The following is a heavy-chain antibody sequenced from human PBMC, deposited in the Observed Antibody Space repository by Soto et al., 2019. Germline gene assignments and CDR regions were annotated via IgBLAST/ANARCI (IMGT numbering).Heavy chain of an antibody. CDR3: ARCAEVADPGGGMDV. CDR1: GFTFSDYY. D-gene: IGHD2-15*01. V-gene: IGHV3-11*06. CDR2: ISSSSSYT. J-gene: IGHJ6*02. Sequence: QVQLVESGGGLVKPGGSLRLSCAASGFTFSDYYMSWIRQALGKGLEWVSYISSSSSYTNYADSVKGRFTISRDNAKNSLYLQMNSLRAEDTAVYYCARCAEVADPGGGMDVWGQGTTVTVSS.